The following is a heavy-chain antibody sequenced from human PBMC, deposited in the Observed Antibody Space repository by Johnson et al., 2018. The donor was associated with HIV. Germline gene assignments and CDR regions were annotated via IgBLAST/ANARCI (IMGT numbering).Heavy chain of an antibody. Sequence: QVQLVESGGGVVQPGRSLRLSCAASGFTFSSYTMYWVRQAPGKGLEWVAVISYDGSNEYYADSVKGRFTISRDNSNNTLFLQMNSLRADDTGVYYCAKDKFMFLDNPVDAFDVWGQGTMVTVSS. CDR2: ISYDGSNE. D-gene: IGHD3/OR15-3a*01. CDR3: AKDKFMFLDNPVDAFDV. CDR1: GFTFSSYT. J-gene: IGHJ3*01. V-gene: IGHV3-30*04.